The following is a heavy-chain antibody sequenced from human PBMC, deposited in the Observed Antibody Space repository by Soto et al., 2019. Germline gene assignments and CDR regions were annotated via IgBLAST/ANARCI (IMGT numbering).Heavy chain of an antibody. V-gene: IGHV1-18*01. CDR1: GYIFVNYG. CDR3: SRVDNYGTPTPQDV. CDR2: ISPYSGNT. D-gene: IGHD5-12*01. Sequence: QVQLVQSGDEVRKPGSSVKVSCKASGYIFVNYGIAWVRQAPGQGLEWMGWISPYSGNTNYASKVQGRLTMTTDTPTSTAYVDLGSLPSDDTAVYYWSRVDNYGTPTPQDVWGQGTTVTVSS. J-gene: IGHJ6*01.